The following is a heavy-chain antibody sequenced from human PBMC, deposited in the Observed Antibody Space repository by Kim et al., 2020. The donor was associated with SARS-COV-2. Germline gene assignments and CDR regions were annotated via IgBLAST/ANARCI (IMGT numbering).Heavy chain of an antibody. CDR1: GFTFNIYW. J-gene: IGHJ3*02. CDR3: VREERGCSSTNCYMSAFDI. V-gene: IGHV3-74*01. CDR2: SNSDGSST. D-gene: IGHD2-2*02. Sequence: GGSLRLSCAASGFTFNIYWMHWVRQAPGKGLVWVSRSNSDGSSTSYADSVKGRFTISRDNAKNTLDLQMNSLRAEDTAVYYCVREERGCSSTNCYMSAFDIWGQGTMVTVSS.